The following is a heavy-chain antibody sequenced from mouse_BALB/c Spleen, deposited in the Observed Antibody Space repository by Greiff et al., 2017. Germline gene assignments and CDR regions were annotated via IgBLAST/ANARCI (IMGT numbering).Heavy chain of an antibody. Sequence: QVQLQQPGAELVKPGASVKLSCKASGYTFTSYWMHWVKQRPGQGLEWIGEINPSNGRTNYNEKFKSKATLTVDKSSSTAYMQLSSLTSEDSAVYYCARFDYEGYYAMDDWGQGTSVTVAS. V-gene: IGHV1S81*02. J-gene: IGHJ4*01. D-gene: IGHD2-4*01. CDR1: GYTFTSYW. CDR3: ARFDYEGYYAMDD. CDR2: INPSNGRT.